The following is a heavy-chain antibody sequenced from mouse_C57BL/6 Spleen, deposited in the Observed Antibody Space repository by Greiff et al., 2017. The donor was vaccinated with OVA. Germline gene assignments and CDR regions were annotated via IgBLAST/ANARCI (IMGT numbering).Heavy chain of an antibody. D-gene: IGHD1-1*01. CDR2: ISGGGGNT. V-gene: IGHV5-9*01. CDR1: GFTFSSYT. J-gene: IGHJ1*03. Sequence: EVKLMESGGGLVKPGGSLKLSCAASGFTFSSYTMSWVRQTPEKRLEWVATISGGGGNTYYPDSVQGRFTISRDNAKNTLYLQMSSLRSEDTALYYCARKGITTVGAPYWYFDVRGTGTTVTVSS. CDR3: ARKGITTVGAPYWYFDV.